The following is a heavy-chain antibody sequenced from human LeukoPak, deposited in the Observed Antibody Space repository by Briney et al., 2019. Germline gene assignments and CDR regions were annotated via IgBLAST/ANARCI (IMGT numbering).Heavy chain of an antibody. Sequence: GGSLRLSCAASGFTVSSNYMSWVRQAPGKGLEWVSVIYSGGSTYYADSVKGRFTISRDNSKNTLYLQMNSLRAEDTAVYYCARDHDVLGLHGPYYYYMDVWGKGTTVTISS. CDR3: ARDHDVLGLHGPYYYYMDV. CDR2: IYSGGST. J-gene: IGHJ6*03. CDR1: GFTVSSNY. D-gene: IGHD3-16*01. V-gene: IGHV3-53*01.